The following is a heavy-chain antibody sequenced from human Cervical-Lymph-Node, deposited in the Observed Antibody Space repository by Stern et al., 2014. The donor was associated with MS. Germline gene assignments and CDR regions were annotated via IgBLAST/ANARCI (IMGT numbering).Heavy chain of an antibody. CDR3: AKAHLGVWFGELLSCPDY. CDR2: ISASGDRP. V-gene: IGHV3-23*04. J-gene: IGHJ4*02. CDR1: GFTFSGYA. Sequence: EDQLVESGGDLVQPGGSLRLSCAVSGFTFSGYAMTWVRQAPGKGLEWVSGISASGDRPNYADSVKGRFTISRDNSKNTLYLQMNSLRADDTAVYYCAKAHLGVWFGELLSCPDYWGQGTLVTVSS. D-gene: IGHD3-10*01.